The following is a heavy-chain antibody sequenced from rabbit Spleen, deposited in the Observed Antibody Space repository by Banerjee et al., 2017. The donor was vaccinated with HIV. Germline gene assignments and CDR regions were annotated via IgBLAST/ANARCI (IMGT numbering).Heavy chain of an antibody. Sequence: QEQLVESGGGLVKPGGSLILSCTASGFSFSNKAVMCWVRQAPGKGLEWIACINAVTGKAVYASWAKGRFTISKASSTTVTLQMTSLTVADTATYFCAREVLYAAYAGFGDATIYYFDLWGQGTLVTVS. J-gene: IGHJ4*01. D-gene: IGHD6-1*01. CDR3: AREVLYAAYAGFGDATIYYFDL. CDR2: INAVTGKA. V-gene: IGHV1S45*01. CDR1: GFSFSNKAV.